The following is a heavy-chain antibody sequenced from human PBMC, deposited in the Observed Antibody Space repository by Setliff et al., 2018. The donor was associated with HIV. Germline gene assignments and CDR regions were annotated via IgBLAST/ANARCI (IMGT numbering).Heavy chain of an antibody. Sequence: KPSETLSLTCTVSGGSISSRSYFWGWIRQPPGKGLEWIGSIYYSGSTYYNPSLKSRVTISVDTSKNQFSLKLSSVTAADTAVYYCARQVSIPGVAVTPLDYWGQGSLVTVSS. CDR2: IYYSGST. J-gene: IGHJ4*02. CDR3: ARQVSIPGVAVTPLDY. CDR1: GGSISSRSYF. V-gene: IGHV4-39*01. D-gene: IGHD3-3*01.